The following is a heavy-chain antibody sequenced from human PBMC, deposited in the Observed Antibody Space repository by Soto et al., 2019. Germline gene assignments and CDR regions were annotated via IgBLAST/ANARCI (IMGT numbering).Heavy chain of an antibody. Sequence: GGSLRLSCAASGFTFSSYAMHWVRQAPGKGLEWVAVISYDGSNKYYAESVKGRFPISRDNSKNTLYLQMNSLRAEDTAVYYCAREWGSGSKGYYYYGMDVWGQGTTVTVSS. J-gene: IGHJ6*02. CDR3: AREWGSGSKGYYYYGMDV. D-gene: IGHD3-10*01. CDR1: GFTFSSYA. CDR2: ISYDGSNK. V-gene: IGHV3-30-3*01.